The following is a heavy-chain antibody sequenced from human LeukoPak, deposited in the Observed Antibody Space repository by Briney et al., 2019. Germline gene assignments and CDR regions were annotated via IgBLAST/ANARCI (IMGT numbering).Heavy chain of an antibody. CDR3: ARGPYGTPDWFDP. D-gene: IGHD1-26*01. CDR1: GGSISSYY. Sequence: SEPLSLTCTVSGGSISSYYWSWIRQPAGKGLEWIGRIYTSGSTNYNPSLKSRVTISVDKSKNQFSLKLSSVTAADTAVYYCARGPYGTPDWFDPWGQGTLVTVSS. J-gene: IGHJ5*02. V-gene: IGHV4-4*07. CDR2: IYTSGST.